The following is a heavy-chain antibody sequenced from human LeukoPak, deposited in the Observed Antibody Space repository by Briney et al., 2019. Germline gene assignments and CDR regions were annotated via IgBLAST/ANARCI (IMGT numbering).Heavy chain of an antibody. J-gene: IGHJ4*02. V-gene: IGHV3-15*01. CDR3: TTEGNYYGSGSYYNPFDY. Sequence: GGSLRLSCAASGLTFNDAWMTWVRQAPGKGLEWVGRIKSKTDGGTTDYAALVKGRFTISRDDSKNTLYLQMNSLKTEDTAVYYCTTEGNYYGSGSYYNPFDYWGQGTLVTVSS. CDR2: IKSKTDGGTT. CDR1: GLTFNDAW. D-gene: IGHD3-10*01.